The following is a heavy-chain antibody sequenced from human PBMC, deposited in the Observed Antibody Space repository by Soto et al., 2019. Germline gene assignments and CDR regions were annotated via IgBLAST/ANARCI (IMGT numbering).Heavy chain of an antibody. V-gene: IGHV4-31*03. CDR3: ASFSQGYCSGGSCPTPFDY. D-gene: IGHD2-15*01. CDR2: IYYSGST. CDR1: GGSISSGGYY. Sequence: SETLSLTCTVSGGSISSGGYYWSWIRQHPGKGLKWIGYIYYSGSTYYNPSLKSRVTISVDTSKNQFSLKLSSVTAADTAVYYCASFSQGYCSGGSCPTPFDYWGRGTLVTVSS. J-gene: IGHJ4*02.